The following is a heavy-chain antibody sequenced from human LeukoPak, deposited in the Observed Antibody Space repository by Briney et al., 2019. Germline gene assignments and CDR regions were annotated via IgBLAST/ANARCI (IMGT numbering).Heavy chain of an antibody. J-gene: IGHJ4*02. Sequence: GGSLRLSCAASGFTFSSYGMHWVRQAPGKGLEWVAVIWYDGSNKYYADSVKGRFTISRDNSKNTLYLQMNSLRAEDTAVYYCARSGYYDSSGSPGYWGQGTLVTVSS. V-gene: IGHV3-33*01. CDR2: IWYDGSNK. D-gene: IGHD3-22*01. CDR3: ARSGYYDSSGSPGY. CDR1: GFTFSSYG.